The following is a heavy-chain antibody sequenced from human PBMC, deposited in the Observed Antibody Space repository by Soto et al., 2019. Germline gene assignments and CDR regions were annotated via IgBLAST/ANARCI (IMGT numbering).Heavy chain of an antibody. D-gene: IGHD5-12*01. CDR3: AKDRGYSGYDILSVPYNWFDP. CDR1: GFTFSSYA. CDR2: ISGSGGST. Sequence: GGSLRLSCAASGFTFSSYAMSWVRQAPGKGLEWVSAISGSGGSTYYADSVKGRFTISRDNSKNTLYLQMNSLRAEDTAVYYCAKDRGYSGYDILSVPYNWFDPWGQGTLVTVSS. V-gene: IGHV3-23*01. J-gene: IGHJ5*02.